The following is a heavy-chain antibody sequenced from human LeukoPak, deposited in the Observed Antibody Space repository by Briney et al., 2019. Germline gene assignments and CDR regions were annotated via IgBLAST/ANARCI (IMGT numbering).Heavy chain of an antibody. CDR1: GYTFTGYS. D-gene: IGHD3-10*01. J-gene: IGHJ4*02. CDR2: ISAYNGNT. CDR3: ARIDLAYGSGTYYSSYFEY. Sequence: GASVKVSCKASGYTFTGYSISWVRQAPGQGLEWMVWISAYNGNTNYAQKFQGRVTMTTETSTRTAYMELRSLRSDDAAVYYCARIDLAYGSGTYYSSYFEYWGQGTLVTVSS. V-gene: IGHV1-18*01.